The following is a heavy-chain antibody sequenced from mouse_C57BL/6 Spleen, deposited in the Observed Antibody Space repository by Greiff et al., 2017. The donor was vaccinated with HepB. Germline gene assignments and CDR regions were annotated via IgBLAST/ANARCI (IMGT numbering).Heavy chain of an antibody. Sequence: EVNLVESGGGLVKPGGSLKLSCAASGFTFSSYAMSWVRQTPEKRLEWVATISDGGSYTYYPDNVKGRFTISRDNANNNLYLQLSHLKSEDTAMYYCARDDYDFYYFDYWGQGTTLTVSS. CDR1: GFTFSSYA. J-gene: IGHJ2*01. CDR3: ARDDYDFYYFDY. V-gene: IGHV5-4*01. CDR2: ISDGGSYT. D-gene: IGHD2-4*01.